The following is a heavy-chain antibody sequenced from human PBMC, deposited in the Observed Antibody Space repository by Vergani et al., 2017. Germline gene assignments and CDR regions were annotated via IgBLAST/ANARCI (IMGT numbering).Heavy chain of an antibody. D-gene: IGHD3-10*01. J-gene: IGHJ6*02. CDR2: ISSSSSYI. CDR3: AKDWGGLLWFGEVGMDV. CDR1: GFTFSSYA. Sequence: EVQLLESGGGLVQPGGSLRLSCAASGFTFSSYAMSWVRQAPGKGLEWVSSISSSSSYIYYADSVKGRFTISRDNAKNSLYLQMNSLRAEDTAVYYCAKDWGGLLWFGEVGMDVWGQGTTVTVSS. V-gene: IGHV3-21*01.